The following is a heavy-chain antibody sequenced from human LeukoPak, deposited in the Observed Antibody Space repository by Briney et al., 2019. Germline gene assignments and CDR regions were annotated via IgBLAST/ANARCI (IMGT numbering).Heavy chain of an antibody. J-gene: IGHJ4*02. CDR2: SSVYNGST. D-gene: IGHD6-19*01. V-gene: IGHV1-18*01. Sequence: ASMKVSCKASGYTFPSYGINWVRPAPGQGLEWMGWSSVYNGSTDYGQKVRDRVTLTTDTSTSTAYMELRSLRCDDTALYYCARSSSGWYNFDYWGQGTLVTVSS. CDR3: ARSSSGWYNFDY. CDR1: GYTFPSYG.